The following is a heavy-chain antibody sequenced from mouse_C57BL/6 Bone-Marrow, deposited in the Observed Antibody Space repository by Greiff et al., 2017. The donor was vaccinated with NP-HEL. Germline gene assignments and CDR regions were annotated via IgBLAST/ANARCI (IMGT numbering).Heavy chain of an antibody. CDR2: IFPGSGST. D-gene: IGHD2-3*01. Sequence: VQLQESGPELVKPGASVKISCKASGYTFTDYYINWVKQRPGQGLEWIGWIFPGSGSTYYNEKFKGKATLTVDTSSSTAYMLLSSLTSEDSAVYSCARDDASYYYAMDYWGQGTSVTVSS. CDR3: ARDDASYYYAMDY. V-gene: IGHV1-75*01. CDR1: GYTFTDYY. J-gene: IGHJ4*01.